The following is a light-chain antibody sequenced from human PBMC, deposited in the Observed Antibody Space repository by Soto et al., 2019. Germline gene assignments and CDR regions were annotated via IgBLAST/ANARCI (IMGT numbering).Light chain of an antibody. Sequence: QSALTQPPSASGTPGQRVTISCSGSSSNIGSNTIHWYQQLPGTAPKLLIHSDDKLPSGVPDRFSGSKSGTSGSLAISGLQSGEEADYYCAAWDDSRNGFVFGAGNKVTVL. CDR1: SSNIGSNT. CDR2: SDD. V-gene: IGLV1-44*01. CDR3: AAWDDSRNGFV. J-gene: IGLJ1*01.